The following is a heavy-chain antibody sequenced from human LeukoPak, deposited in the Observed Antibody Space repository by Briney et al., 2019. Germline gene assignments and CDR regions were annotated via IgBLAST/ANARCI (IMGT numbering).Heavy chain of an antibody. J-gene: IGHJ5*02. CDR3: AKLSRPHYWFDP. CDR1: GDSISNYY. D-gene: IGHD1-1*01. Sequence: SETLSLTCTVSGDSISNYYWSWIRQPPGKGLEWIGYMYYSGSTNYNPSLKSRVTMSVDTSKNQFSLKLSSVTAADTAVYYCAKLSRPHYWFDPWGQGTLVTVST. CDR2: MYYSGST. V-gene: IGHV4-59*01.